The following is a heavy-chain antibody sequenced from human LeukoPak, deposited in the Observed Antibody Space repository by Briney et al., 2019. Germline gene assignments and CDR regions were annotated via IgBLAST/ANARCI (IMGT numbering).Heavy chain of an antibody. D-gene: IGHD6-19*01. J-gene: IGHJ3*02. Sequence: PGGSLRLSCAASGFSFSNAWMDWVRRAPGKGQEWVGRIKSKTDGGTAHYAAPVKGRFTISRDDSRNTLYLQMNSLKTEDTAVYYCTRENRHSSGWYGAFDIWGQGTMVTVSS. CDR3: TRENRHSSGWYGAFDI. V-gene: IGHV3-15*01. CDR2: IKSKTDGGTA. CDR1: GFSFSNAW.